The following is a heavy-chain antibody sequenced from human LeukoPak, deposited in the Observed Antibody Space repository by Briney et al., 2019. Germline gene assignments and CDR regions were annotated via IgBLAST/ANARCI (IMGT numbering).Heavy chain of an antibody. CDR2: IYNSGSI. D-gene: IGHD3-10*01. J-gene: IGHJ4*02. V-gene: IGHV4-39*07. Sequence: SETLSLTCTVSGGSVSSSSSYWGWIRQPPGKGLEWIGTIYNSGSIDYNPSLKSRVTISVDTSKNQLSLKLRSVTAADAAMYYCAREVGPSYFDFWGQGTLVSVSS. CDR3: AREVGPSYFDF. CDR1: GGSVSSSSSY.